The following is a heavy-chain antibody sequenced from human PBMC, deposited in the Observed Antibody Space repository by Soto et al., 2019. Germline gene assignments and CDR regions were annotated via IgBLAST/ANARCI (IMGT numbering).Heavy chain of an antibody. Sequence: GASVKVSCKASGYTFTSYGISWVRQAPGQGLEWMGWISAYNGNTNYAQKLQGRVTMTTDTSTSTAYMELRSLRSDDTAVYYCARVLNTMVRGVIYREQQYFDYWGQGTLVTVSS. CDR3: ARVLNTMVRGVIYREQQYFDY. D-gene: IGHD3-10*01. CDR1: GYTFTSYG. CDR2: ISAYNGNT. J-gene: IGHJ4*02. V-gene: IGHV1-18*01.